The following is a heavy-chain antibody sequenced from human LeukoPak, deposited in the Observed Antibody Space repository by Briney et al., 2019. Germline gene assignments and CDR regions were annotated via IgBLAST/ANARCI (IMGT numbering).Heavy chain of an antibody. CDR1: GFNFSSYW. D-gene: IGHD6-19*01. CDR3: TRGTTAEAGIDY. V-gene: IGHV3-74*01. J-gene: IGHJ4*02. Sequence: GGSLRLSCAASGFNFSSYWMHWVRQAPGKGPVWVAHIDSDGSSTTYGDPAKGRFTISRDNAKKTLYLQMISLRVEDTAVYYCTRGTTAEAGIDYWGQGTLVTVSS. CDR2: IDSDGSST.